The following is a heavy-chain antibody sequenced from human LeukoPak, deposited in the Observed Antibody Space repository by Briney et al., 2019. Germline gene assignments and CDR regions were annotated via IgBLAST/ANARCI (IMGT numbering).Heavy chain of an antibody. CDR2: INPNSGDT. CDR1: GYTFTGYY. CDR3: ARMWSTATSGWNWFDP. Sequence: ASVKVSCKASGYTFTGYYVYWVRQAPGQSLEWMGWINPNSGDTNYAQNFQGRVTMTRDTSISTAYMELSSLRSDDTAMYYCARMWSTATSGWNWFDPWGQGTLVTVSS. J-gene: IGHJ5*02. D-gene: IGHD6-13*01. V-gene: IGHV1-2*02.